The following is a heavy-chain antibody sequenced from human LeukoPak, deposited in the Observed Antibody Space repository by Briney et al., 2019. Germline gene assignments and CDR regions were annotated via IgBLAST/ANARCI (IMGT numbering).Heavy chain of an antibody. J-gene: IGHJ4*02. CDR1: GLTFSTYW. V-gene: IGHV3-7*03. Sequence: GGSLRLSCAASGLTFSTYWMTWVRQAPGKGLEWVANIKQDGSEKNYVDSVKGRFTISRDNAKNSLYLQMNSLRAEDTAVYYCAKATAVRYFDYWGQGTLVTVSS. CDR2: IKQDGSEK. D-gene: IGHD1-1*01. CDR3: AKATAVRYFDY.